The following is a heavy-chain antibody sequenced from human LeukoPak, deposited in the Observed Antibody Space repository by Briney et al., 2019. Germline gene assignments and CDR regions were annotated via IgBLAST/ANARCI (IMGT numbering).Heavy chain of an antibody. J-gene: IGHJ6*03. Sequence: ASVKVSCKASGYTFTSYGISWVRQAPGQGLEWMGWISAYNGNSNYAQKLQGRVTMTTDTSTSTAYMELRSLRSDDTAVYYCARDPANWNYFSYYYYMDVWGKGTTVTVSS. D-gene: IGHD1-7*01. V-gene: IGHV1-18*01. CDR1: GYTFTSYG. CDR3: ARDPANWNYFSYYYYMDV. CDR2: ISAYNGNS.